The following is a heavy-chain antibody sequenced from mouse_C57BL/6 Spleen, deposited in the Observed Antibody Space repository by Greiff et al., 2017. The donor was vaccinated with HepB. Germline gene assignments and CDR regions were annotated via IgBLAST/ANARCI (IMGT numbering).Heavy chain of an antibody. J-gene: IGHJ4*01. CDR3: ARALVRGAMDY. V-gene: IGHV1-54*01. CDR2: INPGSGGT. CDR1: GYAFTNYL. D-gene: IGHD3-1*01. Sequence: VQLQQSGAELVRPGSSVKVSCKASGYAFTNYLIEWVKQRPGQGLEWIGVINPGSGGTNYNEKFKDKASLTADKSSSTAYMQLSSLTSEDAAVYFCARALVRGAMDYWGQGTSVTVSS.